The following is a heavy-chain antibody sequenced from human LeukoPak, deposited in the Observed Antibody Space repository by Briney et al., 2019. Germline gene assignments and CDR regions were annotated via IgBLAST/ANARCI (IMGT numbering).Heavy chain of an antibody. CDR1: GGSFSGYY. V-gene: IGHV4-34*01. CDR3: ARGPNSSGYKD. Sequence: SETLSLTCAVYGGSFSGYYWSWIRQPPGKGLEWIGEINHSGSTNYNPSLKSRVTISVDTSKNQFSLKLSSVTAADTAVYYCARGPNSSGYKDWGQGTLVTVFS. J-gene: IGHJ4*02. CDR2: INHSGST. D-gene: IGHD3-22*01.